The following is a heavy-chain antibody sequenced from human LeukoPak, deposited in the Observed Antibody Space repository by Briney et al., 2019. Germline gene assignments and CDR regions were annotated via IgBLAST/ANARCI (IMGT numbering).Heavy chain of an antibody. CDR3: ARATSGSYVFDY. J-gene: IGHJ4*02. CDR1: GGSVSSGSYY. CDR2: IYYSGST. D-gene: IGHD3-10*01. Sequence: SETLSLTCTVSGGSVSSGSYYWSWIRQPPGKGLEWIGYIYYSGSTNYNPSLKSRVIISVDTSKNQFSLKLSSVTAADTAVYYCARATSGSYVFDYWGQGTLVTVSS. V-gene: IGHV4-61*01.